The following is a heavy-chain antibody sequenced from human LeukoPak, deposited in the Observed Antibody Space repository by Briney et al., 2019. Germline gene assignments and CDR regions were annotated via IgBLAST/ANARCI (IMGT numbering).Heavy chain of an antibody. J-gene: IGHJ4*02. V-gene: IGHV4-4*07. D-gene: IGHD3-9*01. Sequence: SETLSLTCSVSGDSISYFYWSWIRQAAGKGLEWIGRVSSSGSTDYNASLKSRVTISVDTSKNQFSLKLSSVTAADTAVYYCARSYYDILTGYYSIDYWGQGTLVTVSS. CDR1: GDSISYFY. CDR2: VSSSGST. CDR3: ARSYYDILTGYYSIDY.